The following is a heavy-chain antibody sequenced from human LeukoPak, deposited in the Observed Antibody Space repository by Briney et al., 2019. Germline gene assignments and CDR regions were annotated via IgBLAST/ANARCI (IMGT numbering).Heavy chain of an antibody. J-gene: IGHJ4*02. D-gene: IGHD1-26*01. Sequence: PGGSLRLSCAASGFTFDDYGMSWVRQAPGKGLEWIGEINHSGSTNYNPSLKSRVTISVDTSKNQFSLKLSSVTAADTAVYYCARGSPPIGNYWGQGTLVTVSS. CDR2: INHSGST. CDR3: ARGSPPIGNY. V-gene: IGHV4-34*01. CDR1: GFTFDDYG.